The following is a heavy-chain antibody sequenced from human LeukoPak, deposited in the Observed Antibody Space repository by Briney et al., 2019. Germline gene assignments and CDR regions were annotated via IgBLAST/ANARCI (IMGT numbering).Heavy chain of an antibody. D-gene: IGHD3-22*01. J-gene: IGHJ3*02. Sequence: GRSLRLSCAASGFTFSSYAMHWVRQAPGKGLEWVAVISYDGSNKDYADSVKGRFTISRDNSKNTLYLQMNSLRAEGTAVYYCARELEDSSGYLVSAFDIWGQGTMVTVSS. CDR3: ARELEDSSGYLVSAFDI. V-gene: IGHV3-30*04. CDR1: GFTFSSYA. CDR2: ISYDGSNK.